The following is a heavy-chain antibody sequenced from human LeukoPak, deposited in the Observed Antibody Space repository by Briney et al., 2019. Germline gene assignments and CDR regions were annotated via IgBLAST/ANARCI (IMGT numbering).Heavy chain of an antibody. D-gene: IGHD3-9*01. J-gene: IGHJ4*02. CDR3: AGSLRILTGYPDY. CDR2: INAGNGNT. CDR1: GYTFTSYA. Sequence: ASVKVSCKASGYTFTSYAMHWVRQAPGQRLEWMGWINAGNGNTKYSQKFQGRVTITRDTSASTAYMELSSLRSEDTAVYYCAGSLRILTGYPDYWGQGTLVTVSS. V-gene: IGHV1-3*01.